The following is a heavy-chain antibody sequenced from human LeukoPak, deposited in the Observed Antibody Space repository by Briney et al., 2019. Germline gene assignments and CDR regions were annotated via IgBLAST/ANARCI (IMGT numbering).Heavy chain of an antibody. J-gene: IGHJ4*02. CDR1: GDSISSGGNY. Sequence: SETLSLTCTVSGDSISSGGNYWSWLRQHPGKGLGWIGYIYYSGSTYYNPSLKSRLTISVDTSKNQFSLKLSSVTAADTAVYYCARWGNSGYASGYFDYWGQGTLVTVSS. V-gene: IGHV4-31*03. CDR3: ARWGNSGYASGYFDY. CDR2: IYYSGST. D-gene: IGHD5-12*01.